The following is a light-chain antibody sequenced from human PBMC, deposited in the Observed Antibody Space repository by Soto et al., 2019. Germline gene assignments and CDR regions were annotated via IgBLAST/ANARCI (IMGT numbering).Light chain of an antibody. CDR1: QSLLYSDGYNY. V-gene: IGKV2-28*01. J-gene: IGKJ1*01. CDR3: MQALQTPVT. CDR2: LGS. Sequence: DVVLTQSPLSLPITPGEPASISCRSSQSLLYSDGYNYLDWYLQKPGQSPQLLIYLGSNRASGVPDRFSGSGSGTDFTLRISRVEAEDVGVYYCMQALQTPVTFGQGTKVDIK.